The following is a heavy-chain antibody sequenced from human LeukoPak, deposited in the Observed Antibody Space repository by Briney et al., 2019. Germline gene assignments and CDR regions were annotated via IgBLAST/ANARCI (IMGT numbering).Heavy chain of an antibody. CDR3: AREGTKVAATPDY. J-gene: IGHJ4*02. V-gene: IGHV3-21*01. Sequence: GGSLRLSCAASGFTFSSYSMNWVRQAPGKGLEWVSSISSSSSYIYYADSVKGRFTISRDNAKNSPYLQMNSLRAEDTAVYYCAREGTKVAATPDYWGQGTLVTVSS. CDR1: GFTFSSYS. D-gene: IGHD2-15*01. CDR2: ISSSSSYI.